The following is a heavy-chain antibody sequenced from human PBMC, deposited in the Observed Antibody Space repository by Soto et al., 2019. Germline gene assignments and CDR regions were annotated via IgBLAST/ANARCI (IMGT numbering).Heavy chain of an antibody. Sequence: SETLSLTCTVSGGSISSYYWSWIRQPPGKGLEWIGYIYYSGSTNYNPSLKSRVTISVDTSKNQFSLKLSSVTAADTAVYYCARESFYCSGGSCYHSVPDYWGQGTLVT. CDR1: GGSISSYY. CDR3: ARESFYCSGGSCYHSVPDY. D-gene: IGHD2-15*01. CDR2: IYYSGST. V-gene: IGHV4-59*01. J-gene: IGHJ4*02.